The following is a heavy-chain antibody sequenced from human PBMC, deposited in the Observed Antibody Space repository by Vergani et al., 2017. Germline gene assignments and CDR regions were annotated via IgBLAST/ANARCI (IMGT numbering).Heavy chain of an antibody. J-gene: IGHJ6*02. CDR1: GYSFINFG. V-gene: IGHV1-18*01. Sequence: QSQLVQSGDEVKKPGASVRVPCKTFGYSFINFGISWVRQAPGQGLEWLGWVSPYNGNTNYGQKIQGRVTMTTDTSTRTAYMQLRSLTFHDTAVYYCAREGFYDNIRETYRPPSYYDMGVWGQGTKVTVAS. CDR2: VSPYNGNT. CDR3: AREGFYDNIRETYRPPSYYDMGV. D-gene: IGHD3-9*01.